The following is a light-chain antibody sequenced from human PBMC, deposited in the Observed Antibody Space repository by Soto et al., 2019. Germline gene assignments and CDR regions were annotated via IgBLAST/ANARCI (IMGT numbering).Light chain of an antibody. Sequence: DTQMTQSPSSLSASLGDRVTITCQANQDVGNFLNWYQQKPGKAPKVVIYDASNLPPGVPSRFSGSGSGTQFAFTISSLQSEDVGTYYCQKYDKPFTLGPGTKVDIK. J-gene: IGKJ3*01. CDR3: QKYDKPFT. CDR1: QDVGNF. V-gene: IGKV1-33*01. CDR2: DAS.